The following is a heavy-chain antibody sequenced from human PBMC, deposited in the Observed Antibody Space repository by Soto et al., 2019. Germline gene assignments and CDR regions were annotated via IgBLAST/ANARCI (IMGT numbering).Heavy chain of an antibody. D-gene: IGHD3-10*01. Sequence: GESLKISCKGSGYSFTSYWIAWVRQMPGKGLECMGIIYPGDSDTRYSPSFQGQVTISADKSISTAYLQWSSLKASDTAMYYCARFRSGSYLYCYGMDVWGQGTTVTVSS. V-gene: IGHV5-51*01. CDR1: GYSFTSYW. CDR3: ARFRSGSYLYCYGMDV. J-gene: IGHJ6*02. CDR2: IYPGDSDT.